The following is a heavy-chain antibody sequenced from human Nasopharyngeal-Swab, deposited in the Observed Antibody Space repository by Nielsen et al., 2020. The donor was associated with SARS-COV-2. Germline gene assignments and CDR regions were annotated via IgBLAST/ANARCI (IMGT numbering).Heavy chain of an antibody. CDR3: AREGYGSPLDV. CDR2: IGTAGDT. V-gene: IGHV3-13*01. D-gene: IGHD3-10*01. J-gene: IGHJ6*02. CDR1: GFTFSSYD. Sequence: ETLSLTCAASGFTFSSYDMHWVRQATGKGLEWVSAIGTAGDTYYPGSVKGRFTISRENAKNSLYLQMNSLRAGDTAVYYCAREGYGSPLDVWGQGTTVTVSS.